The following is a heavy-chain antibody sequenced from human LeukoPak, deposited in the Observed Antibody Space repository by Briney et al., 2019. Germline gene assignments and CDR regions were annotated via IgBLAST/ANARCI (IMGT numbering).Heavy chain of an antibody. V-gene: IGHV4-39*07. J-gene: IGHJ3*02. CDR3: AKSGLWFGELDYDAFDI. CDR1: GGSISSSSYY. D-gene: IGHD3-10*01. Sequence: PSETLSLTCTVSGGSISSSSYYWGWIRQPPGKGLEWIGSIYYSGSTYYNPSLKSRVTISVDTSKNQFSLKLSSVTAADTAVYYCAKSGLWFGELDYDAFDIWGQGTMVTVSS. CDR2: IYYSGST.